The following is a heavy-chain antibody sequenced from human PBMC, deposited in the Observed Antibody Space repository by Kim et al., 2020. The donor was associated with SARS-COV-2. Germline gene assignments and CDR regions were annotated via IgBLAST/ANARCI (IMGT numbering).Heavy chain of an antibody. D-gene: IGHD3-9*01. J-gene: IGHJ4*02. V-gene: IGHV4-34*01. CDR3: ASRNVLRYFDWLGHFDY. Sequence: LKSRVTISVDTSKNQFSLKLSSVTAADTAVYYCASRNVLRYFDWLGHFDYWGQGTLVTVSS.